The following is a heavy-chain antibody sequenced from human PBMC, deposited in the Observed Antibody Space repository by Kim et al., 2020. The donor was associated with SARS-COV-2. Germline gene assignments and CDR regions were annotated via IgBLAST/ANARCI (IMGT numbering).Heavy chain of an antibody. V-gene: IGHV3-7*01. CDR2: IKQDGSEK. J-gene: IGHJ6*03. D-gene: IGHD6-25*01. CDR1: GFTFSSYW. CDR3: ARGESGSGGREYYYYYYYMDV. Sequence: GGSLRLSCAASGFTFSSYWMSWVRQAPGKGLEWVANIKQDGSEKYYVDSVKGRFTISRDNAKNSLYLQMNSLRAEDTAVYYCARGESGSGGREYYYYYYYMDVWVKGTTVTVSS.